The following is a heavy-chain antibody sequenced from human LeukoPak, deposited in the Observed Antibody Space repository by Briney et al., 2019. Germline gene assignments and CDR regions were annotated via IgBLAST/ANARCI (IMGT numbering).Heavy chain of an antibody. CDR2: ISYDGSNK. CDR3: AKHSGSYPDY. D-gene: IGHD1-26*01. V-gene: IGHV3-30*18. J-gene: IGHJ4*02. CDR1: GFIFSSYG. Sequence: GGSLRLSCAASGFIFSSYGMHWVRQAPGKGLEWVAVISYDGSNKYYADSVKGRFTISRDNSKNTLYLQMNSLRAEDTAVYYCAKHSGSYPDYWGQGTLVTVSS.